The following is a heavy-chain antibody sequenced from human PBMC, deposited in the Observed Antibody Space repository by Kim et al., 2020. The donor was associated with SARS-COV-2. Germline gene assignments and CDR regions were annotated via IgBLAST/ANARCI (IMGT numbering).Heavy chain of an antibody. CDR2: ISGSGGST. CDR3: AKGPHDGGNSEYYFDY. Sequence: GGSLILSCAASGFTFSSYAMSWVRQAPGKGLEWVSAISGSGGSTYYADSVKGRFTISRDNSKNTLYLQMNSLRAEDTAVYYCAKGPHDGGNSEYYFDYWGQGTLVTVSS. D-gene: IGHD2-21*02. V-gene: IGHV3-23*01. CDR1: GFTFSSYA. J-gene: IGHJ4*02.